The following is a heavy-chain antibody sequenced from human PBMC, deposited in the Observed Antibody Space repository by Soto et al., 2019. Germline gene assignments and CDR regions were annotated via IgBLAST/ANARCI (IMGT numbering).Heavy chain of an antibody. V-gene: IGHV4-31*03. CDR2: IYYGGDS. CDR1: GGSISSRTSY. Sequence: QVQLQESGPGLVKPSQTLSLTCTVSGGSISSRTSYWSWIRQHPGKGLEWIGYIYYGGDSFYNPSLKRRVTIAIDTSENPFPLKLNSVTAADTAVYFWGRGGGGGVDCWGQGTLVTVAS. J-gene: IGHJ4*02. D-gene: IGHD1-26*01. CDR3: GRGGGGGVDC.